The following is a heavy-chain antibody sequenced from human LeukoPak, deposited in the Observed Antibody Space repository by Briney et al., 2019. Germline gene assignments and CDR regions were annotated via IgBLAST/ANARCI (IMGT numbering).Heavy chain of an antibody. Sequence: TGGSLRLSCAASGFTFSSYGMHWVRQAPGKGLEWVAVIWYDGSNKYYGDSVKGRFTISRDNSKKTLYLQMNSLKTEDTAVYYCTTDPTRGDNWNEVLGYWGQGTLVTVSS. CDR2: IWYDGSNK. CDR3: TTDPTRGDNWNEVLGY. J-gene: IGHJ4*02. V-gene: IGHV3-33*01. D-gene: IGHD1-1*01. CDR1: GFTFSSYG.